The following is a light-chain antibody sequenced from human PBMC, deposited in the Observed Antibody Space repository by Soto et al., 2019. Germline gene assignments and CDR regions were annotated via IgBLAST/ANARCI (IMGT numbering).Light chain of an antibody. CDR3: NSYAGDIIRFV. J-gene: IGLJ1*01. V-gene: IGLV2-14*01. CDR1: ISDVGAYKY. Sequence: QASLTQPASVSGSPGQSFTISCTGTISDVGAYKYVSWYQQHPGKAPKLMIYEVSNRPSGVSNRFSGSKYGNTASLTISGLQAEDEADYYCNSYAGDIIRFVFGTGTKVTVL. CDR2: EVS.